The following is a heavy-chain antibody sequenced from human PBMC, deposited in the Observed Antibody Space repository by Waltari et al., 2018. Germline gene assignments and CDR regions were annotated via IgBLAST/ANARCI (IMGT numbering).Heavy chain of an antibody. CDR3: AREWGVMVGTAGFYFDY. CDR2: ISSGSSYI. CDR1: GFTFSSYT. Sequence: EVQLVGSGGGLVKPGGSLRLSCAASGFTFSSYTTYWVRQAPGKGLEWVSSISSGSSYIYYADSVKGRFTISRDNAKNSLYLQMNSLRVEDTAVYYCAREWGVMVGTAGFYFDYWGQGALVTVSS. J-gene: IGHJ4*02. D-gene: IGHD2-15*01. V-gene: IGHV3-21*01.